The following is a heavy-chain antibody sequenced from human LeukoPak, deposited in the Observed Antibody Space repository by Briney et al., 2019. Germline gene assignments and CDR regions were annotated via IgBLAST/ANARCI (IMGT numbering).Heavy chain of an antibody. CDR2: THHSGNT. CDR1: GGSINSGDHY. J-gene: IGHJ4*02. D-gene: IGHD2/OR15-2a*01. Sequence: KSSQTLSLTCTVSGGSINSGDHYWSWIRQPPGKGLEWIGYTHHSGNTYYNASLKSRVTISTDMSKNQFSLSLNSVTAADSAVYYCARAAAAYNSWYFFDYWGLGTLVTVSS. CDR3: ARAAAAYNSWYFFDY. V-gene: IGHV4-30-4*01.